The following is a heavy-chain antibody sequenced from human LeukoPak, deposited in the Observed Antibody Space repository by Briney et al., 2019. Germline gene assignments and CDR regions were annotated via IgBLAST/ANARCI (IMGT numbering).Heavy chain of an antibody. Sequence: GGSLRLSGAASGFTFSSYAMSWVRQAPGKGLEWVSVISGSGGSTYYADSVKGRFTISRDNSKNTLYLQMNSLRAEDTAVYYCAKGTLTTTIPFDYWGQGTLVTVSS. D-gene: IGHD4-4*01. J-gene: IGHJ4*02. CDR1: GFTFSSYA. CDR3: AKGTLTTTIPFDY. V-gene: IGHV3-23*01. CDR2: ISGSGGST.